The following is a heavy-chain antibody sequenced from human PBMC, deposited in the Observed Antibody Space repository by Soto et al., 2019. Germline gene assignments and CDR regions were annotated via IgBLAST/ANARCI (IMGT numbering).Heavy chain of an antibody. CDR1: GYSFTSYW. CDR2: IYPGDSDT. CDR3: ARTPVVWRYYFDY. Sequence: GESLKISCKGSGYSFTSYWIGWVRQMPGKGLEWMGIIYPGDSDTRYSPYLQGQVTISADKSISTAYLQWSSLKASDTAMYYCARTPVVWRYYFDYWGQGTLVTVSS. D-gene: IGHD3-16*01. J-gene: IGHJ4*02. V-gene: IGHV5-51*01.